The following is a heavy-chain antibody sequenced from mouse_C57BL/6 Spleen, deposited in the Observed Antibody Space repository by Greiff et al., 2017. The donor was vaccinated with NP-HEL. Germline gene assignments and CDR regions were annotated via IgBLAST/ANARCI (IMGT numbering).Heavy chain of an antibody. CDR2: IDPETGGT. D-gene: IGHD2-4*01. CDR1: GYTFTDYE. Sequence: VQLQQSGAELVRPGASVTLSCKASGYTFTDYEMHWVKQTPVHGLEWIGAIDPETGGTAYNQKFKGKAILTADKSSSTAYMELRSLTSEDSAGYYCTRFFYYDYDGYAIDYWGQGTSVTVSS. J-gene: IGHJ4*01. CDR3: TRFFYYDYDGYAIDY. V-gene: IGHV1-15*01.